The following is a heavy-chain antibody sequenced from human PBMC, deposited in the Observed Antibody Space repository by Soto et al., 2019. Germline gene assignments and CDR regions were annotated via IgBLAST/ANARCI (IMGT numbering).Heavy chain of an antibody. CDR1: GGSISSGGYY. D-gene: IGHD3-10*01. CDR3: ERVRGRFGELGAFDY. V-gene: IGHV4-31*03. CDR2: IYYSGST. J-gene: IGHJ4*02. Sequence: SETLSLTCTVSGGSISSGGYYWSWIRQHPGKGLEWIGYIYYSGSTYYNPSLKSRVTISVDTSKNQFSLKLSSVTAADTAVYYCERVRGRFGELGAFDYWGQGTPVPVYS.